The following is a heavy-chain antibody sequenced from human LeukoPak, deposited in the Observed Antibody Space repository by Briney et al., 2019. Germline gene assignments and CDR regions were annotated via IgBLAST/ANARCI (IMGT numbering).Heavy chain of an antibody. CDR3: AKNSFRPTSRIDY. CDR1: GFTFSSYG. J-gene: IGHJ4*02. D-gene: IGHD1-1*01. V-gene: IGHV3-30*18. Sequence: GGSLRLSCAASGFTFSSYGMHWVRQAPGKGLEWVAVISYDGSNKYYADSVKGRFTISRDNSKNTLYLQMNSLRAEDTAVYYCAKNSFRPTSRIDYWGQGTLVTVSS. CDR2: ISYDGSNK.